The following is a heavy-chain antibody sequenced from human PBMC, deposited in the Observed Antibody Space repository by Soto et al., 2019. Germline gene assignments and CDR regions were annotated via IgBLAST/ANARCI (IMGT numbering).Heavy chain of an antibody. CDR2: INHSGST. V-gene: IGHV4-34*01. Sequence: SETLSLTCAVYGGSFSGYYWSWIRQPPGKGLEWIGEINHSGSTNYNPSLKSRVTISVDTSKNQFSLKLSSVTAADTTVYYCASSLTGYYLDYFDYWGQGTLVTVSS. CDR1: GGSFSGYY. D-gene: IGHD3-9*01. J-gene: IGHJ4*02. CDR3: ASSLTGYYLDYFDY.